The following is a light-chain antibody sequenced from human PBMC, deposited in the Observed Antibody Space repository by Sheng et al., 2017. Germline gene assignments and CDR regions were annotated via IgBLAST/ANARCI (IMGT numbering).Light chain of an antibody. CDR2: AAS. V-gene: IGKV3-20*01. CDR3: HQYGISPRT. J-gene: IGKJ1*01. Sequence: ENVLTQSPGTLSMSPGERATLSCKASQSVSTTYVAWYQQKPGQAPRLLIYAASSRATGIPDRFSGSGSGTDFTLTISRLEPEDFAVYYCHQYGISPRTFGQGPNGGDQT. CDR1: QSVSTTY.